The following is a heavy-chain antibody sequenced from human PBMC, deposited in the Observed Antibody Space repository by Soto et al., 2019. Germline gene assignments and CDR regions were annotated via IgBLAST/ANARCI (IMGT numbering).Heavy chain of an antibody. CDR1: GFTFSSYA. J-gene: IGHJ4*02. D-gene: IGHD2-2*01. CDR3: AKATGYCSSTSCPFDY. Sequence: GESLKISCAASGFTFSSYAMSWVRQAPGKGLEWVSAISGSGGSTYYADSVKGRFTISRDNSKNTLYLQMNSLRAEDTAVYYCAKATGYCSSTSCPFDYWGQGTLVTVSS. V-gene: IGHV3-23*01. CDR2: ISGSGGST.